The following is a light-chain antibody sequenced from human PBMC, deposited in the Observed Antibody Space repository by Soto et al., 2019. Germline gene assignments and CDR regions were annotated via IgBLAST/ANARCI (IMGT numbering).Light chain of an antibody. J-gene: IGLJ2*01. CDR1: SSDVGGHNY. V-gene: IGLV2-14*01. CDR2: EVS. Sequence: QSALTQPASVSGSPGQSITISCTGTSSDVGGHNYVSWYQQHPGKAPKLMIYEVSYRPSGVSSRFSGSKSGNTASLTISGLQAEDEADYYCSSYTSSTSRVFGGGTQLTVL. CDR3: SSYTSSTSRV.